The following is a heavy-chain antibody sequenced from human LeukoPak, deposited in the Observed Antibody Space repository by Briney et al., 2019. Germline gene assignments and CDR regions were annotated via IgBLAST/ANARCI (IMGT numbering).Heavy chain of an antibody. CDR1: GFTFTNYA. D-gene: IGHD3-22*01. V-gene: IGHV3-53*01. Sequence: GGTLRLSCAASGFTFTNYAMSWVRQAPGKGLEWVSVIYSGGSTYYADSVKGRFTISRDNSKNTLYLQMNSLRAEDTAVYYCARDLTMITGDAFDIWGQGTMVTVSS. CDR2: IYSGGST. J-gene: IGHJ3*02. CDR3: ARDLTMITGDAFDI.